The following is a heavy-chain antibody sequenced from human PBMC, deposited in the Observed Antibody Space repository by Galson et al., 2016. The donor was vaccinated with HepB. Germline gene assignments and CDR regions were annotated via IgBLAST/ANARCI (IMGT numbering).Heavy chain of an antibody. CDR1: GYTFTRYG. CDR3: ARVGNYVPMFFEY. J-gene: IGHJ4*02. D-gene: IGHD1-7*01. V-gene: IGHV1-18*01. CDR2: ISAYKGDT. Sequence: SVKVSCKASGYTFTRYGISWVRQAPGQGLEWMGWISAYKGDTNYAQSLQGRVTVPTDTSTSTAYMELRSLRSDDTAVYFCARVGNYVPMFFEYFSQGTLVTVSS.